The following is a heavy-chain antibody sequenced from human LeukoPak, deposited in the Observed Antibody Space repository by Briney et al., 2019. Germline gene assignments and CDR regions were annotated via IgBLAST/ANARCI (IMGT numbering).Heavy chain of an antibody. J-gene: IGHJ3*02. CDR3: ARQNDYGDYGGAFDI. CDR2: ISGYNGHT. Sequence: ASVKVSCKASGYTFSEYNFSWVRQVPGQGFEWLGWISGYNGHTRYAQKMQGRVTMTRDKSTSTVYMDLKSLKSDDTAIYYCARQNDYGDYGGAFDIWGQGTMVTVSS. CDR1: GYTFSEYN. D-gene: IGHD4-17*01. V-gene: IGHV1-18*01.